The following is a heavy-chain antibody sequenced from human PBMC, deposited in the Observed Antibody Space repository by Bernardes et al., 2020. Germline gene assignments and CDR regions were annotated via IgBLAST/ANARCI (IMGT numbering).Heavy chain of an antibody. Sequence: SETLSLTCTVSGGSISSGGYYWSWIRQHPGKGLEWIGYIYYSGSTYYNPSLKSRVTISVDTSKNQFSLKLSSVTAADTAVYYCASLVPLRFLESGRGWFDPWGQGTLVTVSS. CDR2: IYYSGST. J-gene: IGHJ5*02. D-gene: IGHD3-3*01. CDR3: ASLVPLRFLESGRGWFDP. CDR1: GGSISSGGYY. V-gene: IGHV4-31*03.